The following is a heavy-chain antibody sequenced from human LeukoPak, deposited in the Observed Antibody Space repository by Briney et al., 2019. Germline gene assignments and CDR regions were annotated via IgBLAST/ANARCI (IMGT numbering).Heavy chain of an antibody. J-gene: IGHJ5*02. V-gene: IGHV1-8*03. D-gene: IGHD2-2*01. Sequence: ASVTVSCKASGYTFTSYDINWVRQATGQGLEWMGWMNTNSGNTGYAQKFQGRVTITRNTSISTAYMELSSLRSEDTAVYYCARGSRSDQLLYRWGQGTLVTVSS. CDR2: MNTNSGNT. CDR3: ARGSRSDQLLYR. CDR1: GYTFTSYD.